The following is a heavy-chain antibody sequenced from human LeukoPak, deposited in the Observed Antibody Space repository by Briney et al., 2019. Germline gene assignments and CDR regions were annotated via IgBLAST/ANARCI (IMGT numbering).Heavy chain of an antibody. D-gene: IGHD3-9*01. CDR1: GYSISSGYY. Sequence: SETLSLTCTVSGYSISSGYYWGWIRQPPGQGLEWIGSIYHSGRTFYNPSLKSRVTISVDTSKNQFSLKLSSVTAADTAVYYCARGPVKTYYDILTGYYNPYYFDYWGQGTLVTVSS. CDR2: IYHSGRT. V-gene: IGHV4-38-2*02. J-gene: IGHJ4*02. CDR3: ARGPVKTYYDILTGYYNPYYFDY.